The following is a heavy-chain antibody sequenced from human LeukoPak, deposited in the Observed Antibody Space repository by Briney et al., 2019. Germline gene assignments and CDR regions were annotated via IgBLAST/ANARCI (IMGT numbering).Heavy chain of an antibody. V-gene: IGHV4-38-2*02. CDR1: GYSISGGYY. CDR2: IYPTGTT. Sequence: YPSETLSLTCTVSGYSISGGYYGGWIRQPPGKGLEWIGNIYPTGTTYYNPSLKSRVTISIDTSKNQFSLKLSSVTAADTAVYYCARDFKDDTVVVPAADYWGQGTLVTVSS. D-gene: IGHD2-2*01. CDR3: ARDFKDDTVVVPAADY. J-gene: IGHJ4*02.